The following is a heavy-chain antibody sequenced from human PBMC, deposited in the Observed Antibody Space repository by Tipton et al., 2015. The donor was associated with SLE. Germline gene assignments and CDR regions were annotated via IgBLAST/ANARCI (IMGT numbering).Heavy chain of an antibody. CDR1: GGSIDKFY. D-gene: IGHD4-17*01. CDR3: ASLDSGDYKWYFDL. V-gene: IGHV4-59*07. J-gene: IGHJ2*01. Sequence: TLSLTCTVSGGSIDKFYWTWIRQSPGKGLEWLGYVFYSGSTNYNPSLESRLTLSLHTSNKQFSLRLSSVTAADTAMYYCASLDSGDYKWYFDLWGRGTLVTVSS. CDR2: VFYSGST.